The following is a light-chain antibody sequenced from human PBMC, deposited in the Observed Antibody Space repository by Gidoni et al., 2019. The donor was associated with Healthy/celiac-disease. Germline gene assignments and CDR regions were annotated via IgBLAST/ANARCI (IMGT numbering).Light chain of an antibody. CDR3: QQYGSSPYT. V-gene: IGKV3-20*01. CDR1: QSVSSTY. CDR2: GAS. J-gene: IGKJ2*01. Sequence: EIVLTQSPGTLSLSPGERATLSCRASQSVSSTYLAWYQQKLGQAPRLLIYGASSRATGIPDRFSGSRSGTDFTLTISRLEPEDFAVYYCQQYGSSPYTFXQXTKLXIK.